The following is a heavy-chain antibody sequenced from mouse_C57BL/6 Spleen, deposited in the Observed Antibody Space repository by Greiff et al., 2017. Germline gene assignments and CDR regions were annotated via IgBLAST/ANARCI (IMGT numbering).Heavy chain of an antibody. D-gene: IGHD1-1*01. Sequence: VQLQQSVAELVRPGASVKLSCTASGFNIKNTYMHWVKQRPEQGLEWIGRIDPANGNTKYAPKFQGKATITADTSSNPAYLQLSSLTSEDTAIYYCARSPDYYGSSSWFAYWGQGTLVTVSA. J-gene: IGHJ3*01. CDR3: ARSPDYYGSSSWFAY. CDR1: GFNIKNTY. CDR2: IDPANGNT. V-gene: IGHV14-3*01.